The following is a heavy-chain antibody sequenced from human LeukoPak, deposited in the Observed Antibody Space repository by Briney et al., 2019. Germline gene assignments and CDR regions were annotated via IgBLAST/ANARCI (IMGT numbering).Heavy chain of an antibody. J-gene: IGHJ6*03. CDR1: GGTFSSYA. Sequence: SVKVSCKASGGTFSSYAISWVRQAPGQGREGMGGIIPIFGTAHYAQKFQGRVTITTDESTSTAYRELSSLRSEDTAVYYCARGGYDSSGYSTTNSTYYYYYMDVWGKGTTVSVSS. V-gene: IGHV1-69*05. D-gene: IGHD3-22*01. CDR2: IIPIFGTA. CDR3: ARGGYDSSGYSTTNSTYYYYYMDV.